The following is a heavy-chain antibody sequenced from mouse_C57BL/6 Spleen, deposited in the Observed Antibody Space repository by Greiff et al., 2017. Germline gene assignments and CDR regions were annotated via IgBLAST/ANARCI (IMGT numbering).Heavy chain of an antibody. CDR2: ISNGGGST. J-gene: IGHJ1*03. V-gene: IGHV5-12*01. CDR1: GFTFSDYY. Sequence: EVKLQESGGGLVQPGGSLKLSCAASGFTFSDYYMYWVRQTPEKRLEWVAYISNGGGSTYYPDTVKGRFTISRDNAKNTLYLQMSRLKSEDTAMYYCARLDYTGDWYFDVWGTGTTVTVSS. D-gene: IGHD2-12*01. CDR3: ARLDYTGDWYFDV.